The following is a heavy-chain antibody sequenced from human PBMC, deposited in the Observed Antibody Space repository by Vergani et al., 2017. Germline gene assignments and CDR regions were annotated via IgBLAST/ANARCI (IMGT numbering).Heavy chain of an antibody. J-gene: IGHJ4*01. CDR3: ARAYGRYDWFDY. CDR1: GFTFNHYA. CDR2: ISGSGGST. V-gene: IGHV3-23*01. D-gene: IGHD1-20*01. Sequence: EVQLLESGGDLVQPGGSLRLSCAAFGFTFNHYAMNWVRQAPGKGLEWVSGISGSGGSTYYAGSVKGRFTISRDNSKNTLYLQMNSLRVEDTAVYYCARAYGRYDWFDYWGQRTLVTVSS.